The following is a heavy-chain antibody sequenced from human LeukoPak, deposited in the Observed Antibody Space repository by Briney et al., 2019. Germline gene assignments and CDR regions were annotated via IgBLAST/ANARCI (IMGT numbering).Heavy chain of an antibody. J-gene: IGHJ3*02. CDR2: INHSGST. CDR1: GGSFSGYY. CDR3: HYDSSGIVDAFDI. V-gene: IGHV4-34*01. Sequence: PSETLSLTCAVYGGSFSGYYWSWIRQPPGKGLEWIGEINHSGSTNYNPSLKSRVTVSVDTSKNQFSLKLSSVTAADTAVYYCHYDSSGIVDAFDIWGQRTMVTVSS. D-gene: IGHD3-22*01.